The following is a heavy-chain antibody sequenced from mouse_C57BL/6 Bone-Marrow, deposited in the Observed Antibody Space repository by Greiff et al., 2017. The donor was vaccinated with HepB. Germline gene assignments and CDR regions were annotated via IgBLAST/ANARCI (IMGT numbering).Heavy chain of an antibody. Sequence: QVQLKESGAELVKPGASVKISCKASGYAFSSYWMNWVKQRPGKGLEWIGQIYPGDGDTNYNGKFKGKATLTADKSSSTAYMQRSSLTSEDSAVYFCARYYYYGYWYFDVWGTGTTVTVSS. D-gene: IGHD1-1*01. CDR1: GYAFSSYW. J-gene: IGHJ1*03. V-gene: IGHV1-80*01. CDR2: IYPGDGDT. CDR3: ARYYYYGYWYFDV.